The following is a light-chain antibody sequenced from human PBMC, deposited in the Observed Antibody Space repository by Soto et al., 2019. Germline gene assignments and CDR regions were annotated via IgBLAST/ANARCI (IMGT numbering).Light chain of an antibody. Sequence: QSALTQPPSVSGAPGRTVTISCTGSDSNIGAGFNVHWYRHLPGSAPKLLIYSDNRRPSGVPDRFSGSQSGTSASLAISGLQAEDEGDYYCQSYDSDLTDSYVFGTGTKVTVL. CDR3: QSYDSDLTDSYV. V-gene: IGLV1-40*01. CDR2: SDN. CDR1: DSNIGAGFN. J-gene: IGLJ1*01.